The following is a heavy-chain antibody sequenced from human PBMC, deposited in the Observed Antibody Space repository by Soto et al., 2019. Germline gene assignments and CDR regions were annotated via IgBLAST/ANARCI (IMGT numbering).Heavy chain of an antibody. V-gene: IGHV4-4*02. CDR2: MSHIGSV. CDR3: ARSLGWYAIDS. D-gene: IGHD6-19*01. J-gene: IGHJ4*02. Sequence: VLLQESGPGVVQPSGTLSLSCVVSGVSIGSNYYWGWVRQPPGKGLELLGDMSHIGSVNYNPSRKSRVTIAMDKSQNQSSLKLNSVTAADTAVYYCARSLGWYAIDSWGQGTLVIVSS. CDR1: GVSIGSNYY.